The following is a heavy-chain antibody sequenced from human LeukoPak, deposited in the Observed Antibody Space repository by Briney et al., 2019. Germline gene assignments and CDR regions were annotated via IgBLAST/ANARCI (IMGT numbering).Heavy chain of an antibody. Sequence: ESSQTLSLTCAVSGGSISRGDYSWSWIRQPPGKGLEWIGYIYHSGNTYYNPSLKSRVTISVDRSKNQFSLKLSSVTAADTAVYYCARVSWFGELTPYFDYWGQGTLVTVSS. D-gene: IGHD3-10*01. CDR2: IYHSGNT. J-gene: IGHJ4*02. CDR1: GGSISRGDYS. CDR3: ARVSWFGELTPYFDY. V-gene: IGHV4-30-2*01.